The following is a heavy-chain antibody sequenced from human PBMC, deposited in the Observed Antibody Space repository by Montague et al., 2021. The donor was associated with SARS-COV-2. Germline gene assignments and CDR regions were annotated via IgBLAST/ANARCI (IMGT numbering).Heavy chain of an antibody. V-gene: IGHV3-43*02. J-gene: IGHJ6*02. CDR1: GFSFEDYA. CDR3: AKDIYYIKTSSHPFPGYYYYYYGMDV. CDR2: ISGDGGRA. D-gene: IGHD2-2*01. Sequence: SLRLSCAASGFSFEDYAMHWVRQVPGKGLEWVSLISGDGGRAYYADSVKGRFTSSRDNSKNSLYLQMNSLRPEDTALYYCAKDIYYIKTSSHPFPGYYYYYYGMDVWGQGTTVTVSS.